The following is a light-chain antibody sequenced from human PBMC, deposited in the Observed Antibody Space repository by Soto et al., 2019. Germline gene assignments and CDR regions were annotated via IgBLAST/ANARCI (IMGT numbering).Light chain of an antibody. Sequence: EIVMTQSPDTLSVSPGERATLSCRASQSVFSSLARYQQKPGQAPRLLIYGAATRATGIPARFSGSGSGTEFTLTISSLQSEDFAVYYCQQYHNWPAFGQGTKVEIK. CDR1: QSVFSS. CDR3: QQYHNWPA. J-gene: IGKJ1*01. V-gene: IGKV3-15*01. CDR2: GAA.